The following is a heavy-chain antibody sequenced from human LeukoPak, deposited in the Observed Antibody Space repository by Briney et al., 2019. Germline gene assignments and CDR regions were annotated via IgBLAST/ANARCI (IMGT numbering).Heavy chain of an antibody. CDR1: GFTFSSYS. Sequence: GGSLRLSCAASGFTFSSYSMNWVRQAPGKGLEWVANIKQDGSEKYYVDSVKGRFTISRDNAKNSLYLQMNSLRAEDTAVYYCARDRGYYDSSGYYLNYWGQGTLVTVSS. J-gene: IGHJ4*02. D-gene: IGHD3-22*01. CDR3: ARDRGYYDSSGYYLNY. V-gene: IGHV3-7*01. CDR2: IKQDGSEK.